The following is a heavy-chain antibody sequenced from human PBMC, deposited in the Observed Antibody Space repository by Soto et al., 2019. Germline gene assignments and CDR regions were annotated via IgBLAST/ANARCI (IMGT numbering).Heavy chain of an antibody. CDR1: GGSFSGYY. V-gene: IGHV4-34*01. Sequence: SETLSLTCAVCGGSFSGYYWSWIRQPPGKGLEWIGEINHSGSTNYNPSLKSRVTISVDTSKNQFSLKLSSVTAADTAVYYCARGYSSSWYYYYGMDVWGQGTTVTVSS. J-gene: IGHJ6*02. CDR3: ARGYSSSWYYYYGMDV. CDR2: INHSGST. D-gene: IGHD6-13*01.